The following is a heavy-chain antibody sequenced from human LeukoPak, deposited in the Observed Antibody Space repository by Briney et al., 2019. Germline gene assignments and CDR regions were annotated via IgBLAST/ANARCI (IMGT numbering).Heavy chain of an antibody. CDR2: ISSSGSAI. J-gene: IGHJ3*02. CDR3: AIGLNYYDSSGSRGNGAFDI. CDR1: GFTFSDYY. D-gene: IGHD3-22*01. Sequence: PGGSLRLSCAASGFTFSDYYMTWIRQAPGKGLEWFSYISSSGSAIYYADSVKGRFTISRDNAKNSLYLQMNSLRAEDTAVYYCAIGLNYYDSSGSRGNGAFDIWGQGTMVTVSS. V-gene: IGHV3-11*01.